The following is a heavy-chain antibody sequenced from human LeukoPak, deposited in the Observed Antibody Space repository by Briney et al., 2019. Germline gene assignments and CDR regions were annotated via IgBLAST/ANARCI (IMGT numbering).Heavy chain of an antibody. CDR3: ARGATMIVVPFDY. D-gene: IGHD3-22*01. Sequence: GGSLRLSCAASGFTFDDYAMHWVRQAPGKGLEWVSGISWNSGSIGYADSVKGRFTISRDNSKNMLYLQMNSLRAEDTAVYYCARGATMIVVPFDYWGQGTLVTVSS. CDR2: ISWNSGSI. V-gene: IGHV3-9*01. CDR1: GFTFDDYA. J-gene: IGHJ4*02.